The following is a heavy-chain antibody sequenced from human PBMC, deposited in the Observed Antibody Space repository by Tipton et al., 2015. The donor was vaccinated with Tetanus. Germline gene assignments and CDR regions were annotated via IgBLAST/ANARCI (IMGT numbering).Heavy chain of an antibody. CDR2: IYSGGTT. D-gene: IGHD2-8*02. CDR1: GGSTHSHY. V-gene: IGHV4-4*07. Sequence: TLSLTCTVSGGSTHSHYWSWIRQSAAKGLEWIGRIYSGGTTNYNPSLKSRVFMSMDTSKNQFSLESSSVTVADTAVYFCARVLRYSTRGGWDDAFDIWGQGTMVTVSS. CDR3: ARVLRYSTRGGWDDAFDI. J-gene: IGHJ3*02.